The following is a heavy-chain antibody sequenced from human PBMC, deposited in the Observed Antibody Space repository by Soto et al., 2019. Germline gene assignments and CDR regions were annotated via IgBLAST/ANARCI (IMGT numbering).Heavy chain of an antibody. J-gene: IGHJ4*02. D-gene: IGHD4-17*01. CDR2: IYYSGST. Sequence: SETLSLTCTVSGGSISSGGYYWSWIRQHPGKGLEWIGYIYYSGSTYYNPSLKSRVTISVDTSKNQFSLKLSSVTAADTAVYYCARSGMTTVIDYWGQGTLVTVSS. CDR1: GGSISSGGYY. CDR3: ARSGMTTVIDY. V-gene: IGHV4-31*03.